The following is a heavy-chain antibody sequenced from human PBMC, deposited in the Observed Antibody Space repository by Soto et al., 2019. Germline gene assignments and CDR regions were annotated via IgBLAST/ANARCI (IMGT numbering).Heavy chain of an antibody. CDR3: ARETPLAFFDYGRDV. CDR1: GFTFTSYA. J-gene: IGHJ6*04. CDR2: ISNDGSNY. Sequence: GGSLRLSCAASGFTFTSYAMHWVRQAPGKGLEWVAVISNDGSNYYYADSVRGRFTISRDNTKNTLFLQMSSLRGEDSGVYYCARETPLAFFDYGRDVGGKGPRVTVS. D-gene: IGHD3-3*01. V-gene: IGHV3-30-3*01.